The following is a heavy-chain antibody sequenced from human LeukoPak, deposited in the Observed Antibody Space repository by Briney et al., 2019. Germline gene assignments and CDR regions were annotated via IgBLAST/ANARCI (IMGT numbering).Heavy chain of an antibody. V-gene: IGHV4-39*01. Sequence: SSETLSLTCSVSDDSISRSSYYWGWIRQPPGKGLDWIGTFYYSGFTYYNPSLKNRVTISVDTSKNQYSLKLSSVTAEDTAVYYCARLKVGTTHPGYWGQGTLVTVSS. CDR1: DDSISRSSYY. CDR3: ARLKVGTTHPGY. J-gene: IGHJ4*02. CDR2: FYYSGFT. D-gene: IGHD1-26*01.